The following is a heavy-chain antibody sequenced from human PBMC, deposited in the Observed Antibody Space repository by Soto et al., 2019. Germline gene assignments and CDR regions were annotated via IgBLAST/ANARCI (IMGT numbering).Heavy chain of an antibody. CDR1: GFTFSNYA. CDR3: ARGYRIIDY. D-gene: IGHD3-16*02. CDR2: ISSDGSNK. J-gene: IGHJ4*02. V-gene: IGHV3-30-3*01. Sequence: QVQLVESGGGVVQPGRSLRLSCAASGFTFSNYALHWVRQAPGKGLELVALISSDGSNKYYTDSVKGRFTISRDNSNNTLYLQMSSLRDEDTAVYHCARGYRIIDYWGQGTLVTVSS.